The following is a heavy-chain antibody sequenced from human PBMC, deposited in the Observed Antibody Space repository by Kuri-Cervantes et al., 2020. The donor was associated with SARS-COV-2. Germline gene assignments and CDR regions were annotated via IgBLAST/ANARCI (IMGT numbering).Heavy chain of an antibody. D-gene: IGHD3-22*01. V-gene: IGHV3-23*03. CDR2: IDNAASNT. J-gene: IGHJ4*02. CDR1: GFTVSSNY. Sequence: GESLRLSCAASGFTVSSNYMSWVRQAPGKGLEWVSFIDNAASNTYYADFVKGRFTISRDSSTNMVSLQMNSLRGDDAAVYYCAKDLYESGGYTWAYWGQGTRVTVSS. CDR3: AKDLYESGGYTWAY.